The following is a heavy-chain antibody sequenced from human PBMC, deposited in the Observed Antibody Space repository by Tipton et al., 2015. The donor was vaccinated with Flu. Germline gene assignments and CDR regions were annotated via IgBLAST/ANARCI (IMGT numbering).Heavy chain of an antibody. J-gene: IGHJ4*01. Sequence: SLRLSCAASGFTYISYAMHWVRQAPGKGLGWVASASYDGSKTDYADSVKGRFTISRDNSKKTVYLQMNRLRTDDTAVYYCARDPAFPTHCFDFWGQGTLVTVSS. CDR1: GFTYISYA. CDR2: ASYDGSKT. V-gene: IGHV3-30*11. CDR3: ARDPAFPTHCFDF.